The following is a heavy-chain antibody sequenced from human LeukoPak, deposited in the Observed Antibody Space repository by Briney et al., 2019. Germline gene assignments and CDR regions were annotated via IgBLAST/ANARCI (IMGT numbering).Heavy chain of an antibody. CDR2: IYHTGSA. CDR3: ARYCTSTTCILRGFDY. CDR1: GYSFTSGHY. V-gene: IGHV4-38-2*01. J-gene: IGHJ4*02. D-gene: IGHD2-2*01. Sequence: SENLSLTCSVSGYSFTSGHYWGWIRQPPGKGLEWIANIYHTGSAHYNPSLKSRVTISVDTSKNQFSLKLSSVTAADTAVYYCARYCTSTTCILRGFDYWGQGTLVTVSS.